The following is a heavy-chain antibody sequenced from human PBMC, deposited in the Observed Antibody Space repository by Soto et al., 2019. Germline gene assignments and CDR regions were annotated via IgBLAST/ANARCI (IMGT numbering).Heavy chain of an antibody. Sequence: QVQLQQWGAGLLKPSETLSLTCAVYGGSFSGYYWSWIRQPPGKGLEWIGEINHSGSTNYNPSLKSRVTISVDTSNNQFSLKLSSVTAADTAVYYCARRGDDFWSGYSGWGQGTLVTVSS. CDR3: ARRGDDFWSGYSG. D-gene: IGHD3-3*01. CDR2: INHSGST. V-gene: IGHV4-34*01. J-gene: IGHJ4*02. CDR1: GGSFSGYY.